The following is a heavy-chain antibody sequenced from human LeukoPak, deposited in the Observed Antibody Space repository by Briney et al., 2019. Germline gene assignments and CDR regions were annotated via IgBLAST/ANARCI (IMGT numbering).Heavy chain of an antibody. Sequence: SQTLSLTCTVSGGSISSGDYYWSWIRQPPGKGLEWIGYIYYSGSTYYNPSLKSRVTISVDTSKNQFSLKLSSVTAADTAVYYCARREGYSYGYEYWGQGTLVTVSS. CDR1: GGSISSGDYY. CDR2: IYYSGST. CDR3: ARREGYSYGYEY. D-gene: IGHD5-18*01. V-gene: IGHV4-30-4*01. J-gene: IGHJ4*02.